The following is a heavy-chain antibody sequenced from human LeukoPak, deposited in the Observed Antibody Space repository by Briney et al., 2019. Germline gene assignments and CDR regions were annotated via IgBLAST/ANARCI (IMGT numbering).Heavy chain of an antibody. CDR1: GFTFSSYG. CDR2: ISYDGSNR. J-gene: IGHJ4*02. V-gene: IGHV3-30*18. Sequence: GGSLRLSCAASGFTFSSYGIHWVRQAPGKGLEWVAVISYDGSNRYYADSVKGRFTISRDNSKNTLYLQMNSLRDEDTALYYCAKAGIGVVGYFDYWGQGTLATVSS. D-gene: IGHD6-19*01. CDR3: AKAGIGVVGYFDY.